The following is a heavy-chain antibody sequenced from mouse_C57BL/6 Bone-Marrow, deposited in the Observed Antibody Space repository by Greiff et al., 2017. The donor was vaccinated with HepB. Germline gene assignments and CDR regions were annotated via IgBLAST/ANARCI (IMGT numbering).Heavy chain of an antibody. J-gene: IGHJ1*03. Sequence: QVQLKQPGAELVRPGTSVKLSCKASGYTFTSYWMHWVKQRPGQGLEWIGVIDPSDSYTNYNQKFKGKATLTVDTSSSTAYMQLSSLTSEDSAVYYCAVYYGNYWYFDVWGTGTTVTVSS. D-gene: IGHD2-1*01. CDR1: GYTFTSYW. CDR3: AVYYGNYWYFDV. V-gene: IGHV1-59*01. CDR2: IDPSDSYT.